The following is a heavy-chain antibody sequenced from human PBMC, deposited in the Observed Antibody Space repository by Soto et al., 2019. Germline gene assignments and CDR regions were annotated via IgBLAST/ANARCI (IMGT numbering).Heavy chain of an antibody. CDR2: INSGSTTI. V-gene: IGHV3-48*01. Sequence: EQLVESGGGLVQPGGSLRLSFAASGFSFSSHIMYWVRQAPGKGLEWVSSINSGSTTIYYADSVQGRFTIPRDNAKNSLYLQMNRLRADDTAVYYCLNGDYYVGQGTLVTVSS. D-gene: IGHD4-17*01. J-gene: IGHJ4*02. CDR1: GFSFSSHI. CDR3: LNGDYY.